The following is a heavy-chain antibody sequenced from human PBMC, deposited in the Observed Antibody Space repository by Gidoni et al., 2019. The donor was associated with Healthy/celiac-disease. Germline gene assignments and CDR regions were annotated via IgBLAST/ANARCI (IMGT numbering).Heavy chain of an antibody. CDR3: VLEWSNSDMDV. CDR1: GYAFTSYD. J-gene: IGHJ6*03. CDR2: MNPTSGNT. Sequence: QVQLVQSGAEVKKPGASMTVSCKASGYAFTSYDINWVRQATGQGLEWMGLMNPTSGNTGYAQKFQGRVTMTRNTSISTAYMELSSLRSEDTAVYYCVLEWSNSDMDVWGKGTTVTVSS. V-gene: IGHV1-8*01. D-gene: IGHD3-3*01.